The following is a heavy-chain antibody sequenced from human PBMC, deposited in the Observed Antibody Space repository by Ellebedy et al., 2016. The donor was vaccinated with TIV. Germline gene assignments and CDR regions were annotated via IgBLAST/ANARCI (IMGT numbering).Heavy chain of an antibody. CDR2: INAGNGNT. CDR3: ARVSAAAGTRGRAFDI. V-gene: IGHV1-3*01. D-gene: IGHD6-13*01. Sequence: ASVKVSCKASGYTFTSYAMHWVRQAPGQRLEWMGWINAGNGNTKYSQKFQGRVTMTRNTSISTAYMELSSLRSEDTAVYYCARVSAAAGTRGRAFDIWGQGTMVTVSS. CDR1: GYTFTSYA. J-gene: IGHJ3*02.